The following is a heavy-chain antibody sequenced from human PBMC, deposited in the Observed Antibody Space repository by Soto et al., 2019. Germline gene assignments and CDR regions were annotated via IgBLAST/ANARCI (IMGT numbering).Heavy chain of an antibody. CDR3: ARDRCTNGVCYAPSDY. J-gene: IGHJ4*02. V-gene: IGHV3-64*01. CDR1: GFTFSTYA. D-gene: IGHD2-8*01. Sequence: GGSLRLSCATSGFTFSTYAMHWVRQAPGKGLEYVSAISSNGRSTYYANSVRGRFTISRDNSKNTLYLQMDSLRAEDMAVYYCARDRCTNGVCYAPSDYWGQGTLVTVS. CDR2: ISSNGRST.